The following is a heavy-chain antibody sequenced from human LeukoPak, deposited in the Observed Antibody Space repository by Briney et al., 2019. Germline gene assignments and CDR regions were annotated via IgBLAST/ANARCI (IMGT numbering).Heavy chain of an antibody. D-gene: IGHD3-9*01. CDR2: ISSSSSYI. CDR1: GFTFSSYS. Sequence: GGSLRLSCAASGFTFSSYSMNWVRQAPGKGLEWVSSISSSSSYIYYADSVKGRFTISRDNSKNTLYLQMNSLRAEDTAVYYCASIPHYDTLTGRDAFDIWGQGTMATVSS. V-gene: IGHV3-21*01. J-gene: IGHJ3*02. CDR3: ASIPHYDTLTGRDAFDI.